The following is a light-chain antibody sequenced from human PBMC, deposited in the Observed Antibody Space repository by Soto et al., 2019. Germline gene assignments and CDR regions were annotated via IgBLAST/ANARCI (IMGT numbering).Light chain of an antibody. V-gene: IGKV3-20*01. CDR2: GAS. J-gene: IGKJ3*01. Sequence: EIVLTQSPVTLSLSPGERATLSCRSTESFSSSYLAWYQQRRGQAPRLLIYGASNRATGIPDRFSGSGSRTDFTLTISRLEPEYFAVYYCQQYGTSPTFGPGTKVDFK. CDR1: ESFSSSY. CDR3: QQYGTSPT.